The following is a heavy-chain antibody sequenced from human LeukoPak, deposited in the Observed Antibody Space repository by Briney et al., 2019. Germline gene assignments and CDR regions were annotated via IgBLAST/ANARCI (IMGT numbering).Heavy chain of an antibody. J-gene: IGHJ4*02. V-gene: IGHV1-2*02. CDR3: ARDGPSYYDFWSGYFDY. CDR2: INPNSGGT. CDR1: GYTFTGYY. Sequence: ASVKVSRKASGYTFTGYYMHWVRQAPGQGLGWMGWINPNSGGTNYAQKFQGRVTMTRDTSISTAYMELSRLRSDDTAVYYCARDGPSYYDFWSGYFDYWGQGTLVTVSS. D-gene: IGHD3-3*01.